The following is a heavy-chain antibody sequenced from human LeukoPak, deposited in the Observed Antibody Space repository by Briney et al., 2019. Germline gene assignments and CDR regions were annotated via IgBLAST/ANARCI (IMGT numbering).Heavy chain of an antibody. V-gene: IGHV1-8*01. CDR1: GYTFTSYD. D-gene: IGHD2-2*01. CDR3: ARGRGYCSSTSCKYTDAFDI. Sequence: ASVTVSCKASGYTFTSYDINWVRQATGQGLEWMGWMNPNSGNTGYAQKFQGRVTMTRNTSISTAYMELSSLRSEDTVVYYCARGRGYCSSTSCKYTDAFDIWGQGTMVTVSS. J-gene: IGHJ3*02. CDR2: MNPNSGNT.